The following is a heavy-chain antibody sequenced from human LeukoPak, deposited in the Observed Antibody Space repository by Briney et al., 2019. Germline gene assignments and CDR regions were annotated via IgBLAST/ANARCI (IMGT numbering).Heavy chain of an antibody. CDR2: INSRSSYV. CDR1: GFTFSSYS. CDR3: ARGPTMKMDV. J-gene: IGHJ6*04. V-gene: IGHV3-21*01. D-gene: IGHD3-22*01. Sequence: GGSLRLSCAASGFTFSSYSMNWVRQAPGKGLEWVSSINSRSSYVYYADSVKGRLTISRDNAKNSLYLQMNSLRAEDTAVYYCARGPTMKMDVWGKGTTVTVSS.